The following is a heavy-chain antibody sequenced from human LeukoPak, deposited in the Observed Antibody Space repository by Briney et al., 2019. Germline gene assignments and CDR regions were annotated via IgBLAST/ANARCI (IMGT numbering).Heavy chain of an antibody. J-gene: IGHJ6*03. Sequence: PGRSLRLSCVASGFTFADFAMHWVRHAPGKGLEWVSGISWNSGSIGYADSVKGRFTISRDNAKNSLYLQMNSLRAEDTALYYCAKDMSGYPEGYMDVWGKGTTVTVSS. CDR1: GFTFADFA. V-gene: IGHV3-9*01. CDR2: ISWNSGSI. CDR3: AKDMSGYPEGYMDV. D-gene: IGHD3-3*01.